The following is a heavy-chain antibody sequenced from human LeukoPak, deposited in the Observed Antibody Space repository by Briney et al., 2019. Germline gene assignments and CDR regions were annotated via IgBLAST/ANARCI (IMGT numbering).Heavy chain of an antibody. CDR1: GFTFSSHA. CDR3: AKDMGGGYCSGGSCYWAYSDY. D-gene: IGHD2-15*01. Sequence: GGSLRLSCAASGFTFSSHAMNWVRQAPGKGLEWVSGISGCGGSTYYADSVKGRFSISRDNSMSTLYLQMNSLRAEDTAVYYCAKDMGGGYCSGGSCYWAYSDYWGQGTLVTVSS. CDR2: ISGCGGST. J-gene: IGHJ4*02. V-gene: IGHV3-23*01.